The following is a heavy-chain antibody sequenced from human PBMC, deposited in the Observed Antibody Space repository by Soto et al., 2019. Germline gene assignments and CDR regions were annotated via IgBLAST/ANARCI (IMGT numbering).Heavy chain of an antibody. Sequence: GASVKVSCKASGYTFTSYDINWVRQANGQGLEWMGWMNPNSGNTGYAQKFQGRVTMTRNTSISTAYMELSSLRSEDTAVYYCARENHQDDCSGGSCYQYYYYYYMDVWGKGTTVTVSS. CDR2: MNPNSGNT. CDR3: ARENHQDDCSGGSCYQYYYYYYMDV. D-gene: IGHD2-15*01. V-gene: IGHV1-8*01. J-gene: IGHJ6*03. CDR1: GYTFTSYD.